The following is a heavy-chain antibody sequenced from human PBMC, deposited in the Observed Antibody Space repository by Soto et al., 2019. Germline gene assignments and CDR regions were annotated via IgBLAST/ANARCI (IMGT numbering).Heavy chain of an antibody. D-gene: IGHD3-3*01. CDR2: ISAYNGNT. V-gene: IGHV1-18*01. CDR3: ARDLSYARDTIFGVVISAKELMDV. Sequence: ASVKVSCKASGYTFTSYGISWVRQAPGQGLEWMGWISAYNGNTNYAQKLQGRVTMTTDTSTSTAYMELRSLRSDDTAVYYFARDLSYARDTIFGVVISAKELMDVWGKGTTVTVSS. CDR1: GYTFTSYG. J-gene: IGHJ6*03.